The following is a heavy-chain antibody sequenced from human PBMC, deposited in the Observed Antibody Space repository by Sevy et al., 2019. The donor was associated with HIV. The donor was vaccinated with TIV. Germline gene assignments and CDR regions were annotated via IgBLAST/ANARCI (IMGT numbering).Heavy chain of an antibody. CDR2: ISSRNIYI. CDR3: ARGVGVGWGVIDS. J-gene: IGHJ4*02. D-gene: IGHD3-3*01. Sequence: GGSLRLSCAASGFTFSSYSMNWVRQAPGKGLEWVSSISSRNIYIYYVDSVKGRFTISRDNAKNSLDLQMNSLRAEDTAVYYCARGVGVGWGVIDSWGQGTLVTVS. CDR1: GFTFSSYS. V-gene: IGHV3-21*01.